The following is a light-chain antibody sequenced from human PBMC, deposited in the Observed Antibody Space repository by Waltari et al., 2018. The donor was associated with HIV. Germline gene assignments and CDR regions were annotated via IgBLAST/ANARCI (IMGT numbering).Light chain of an antibody. Sequence: QSVLTQPPSAPGTPGPRVTTPCYGGASNIGSNAVSWYQQFPDTPPKLLIYSNHQPPSGVPERYSGSKSGTSASLAIYGLQSEDEADYYCASWDDSLNVMLFGGGTKLTV. CDR1: ASNIGSNA. CDR2: SNH. CDR3: ASWDDSLNVML. V-gene: IGLV1-44*01. J-gene: IGLJ2*01.